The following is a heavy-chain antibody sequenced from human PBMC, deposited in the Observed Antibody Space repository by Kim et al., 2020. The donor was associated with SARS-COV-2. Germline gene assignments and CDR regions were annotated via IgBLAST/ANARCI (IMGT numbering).Heavy chain of an antibody. CDR2: ISAYNGNT. CDR3: ARDRESPGRIVPLLDAFDI. D-gene: IGHD2-2*01. J-gene: IGHJ3*02. Sequence: ASVNVSCKASGYTFTSYGISWVRQAPGQGLEWMGWISAYNGNTNYAQKLQGRVTMTTDTSTSTSYMELRSLRSDDTAVYYCARDRESPGRIVPLLDAFDIWGQGTMVTVSS. CDR1: GYTFTSYG. V-gene: IGHV1-18*01.